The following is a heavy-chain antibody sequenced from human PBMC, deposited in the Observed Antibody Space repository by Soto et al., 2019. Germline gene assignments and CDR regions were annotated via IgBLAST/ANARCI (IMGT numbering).Heavy chain of an antibody. D-gene: IGHD3-3*01. CDR2: ISYDGSNK. Sequence: QVQLVESGGGVVQPGRSLRLSCAASGFTFSSYAMHWVRQAPGKGLEWVAVISYDGSNKYYADSVKGRFTISRDNSKNTLYLQMNSVRAEDTAVYYCAREDYDFLSGYSNYYYYGMDVWGQGTTVTVSS. J-gene: IGHJ6*02. V-gene: IGHV3-30-3*01. CDR1: GFTFSSYA. CDR3: AREDYDFLSGYSNYYYYGMDV.